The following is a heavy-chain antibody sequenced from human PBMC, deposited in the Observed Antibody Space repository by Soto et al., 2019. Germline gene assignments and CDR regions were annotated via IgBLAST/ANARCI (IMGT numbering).Heavy chain of an antibody. V-gene: IGHV3-30*18. Sequence: QVQLVESGGGVVQPGRSLRLSCAASGFTFSSYGMHWVRQAPGKGLEWVAVISYDGSNKYYADSVKGRFTISRDNSKNTLYLQMNSLRAEDTAVYYCAKDSSGDSTSEYLQHWGQGTLVTVSS. CDR3: AKDSSGDSTSEYLQH. CDR2: ISYDGSNK. J-gene: IGHJ1*01. D-gene: IGHD2-21*02. CDR1: GFTFSSYG.